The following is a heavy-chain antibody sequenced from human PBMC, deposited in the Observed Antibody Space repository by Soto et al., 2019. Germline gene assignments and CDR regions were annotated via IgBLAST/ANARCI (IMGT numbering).Heavy chain of an antibody. CDR3: ARGVWGDYTP. CDR1: GGSISGSSYY. D-gene: IGHD4-17*01. J-gene: IGHJ5*02. Sequence: PSETLSLTCTVSGGSISGSSYYWGWIRQPPGKGLEWIGSIYYSGSTYYNPSLKSRVTISVDTSKNQFSLKLSSVTAADTAVYYCARGVWGDYTPWGQGTLVTVSS. CDR2: IYYSGST. V-gene: IGHV4-39*01.